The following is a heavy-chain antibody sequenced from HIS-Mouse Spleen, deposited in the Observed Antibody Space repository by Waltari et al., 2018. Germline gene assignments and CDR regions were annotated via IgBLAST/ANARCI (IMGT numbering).Heavy chain of an antibody. CDR3: AREIPYSSSWYDWYFDL. D-gene: IGHD6-13*01. V-gene: IGHV4-39*07. CDR2: IYYSVRP. J-gene: IGHJ2*01. CDR1: GGSISRSSYY. Sequence: QLQLQESGPGLVKPSETLSLTCTVSGGSISRSSYYWGWIRQPPGKGLEWIGSIYYSVRPYYHPSLKSRVTISVDTSKNQFSLKLSSVTAADTAVYYCAREIPYSSSWYDWYFDLWGRGTLVTVSS.